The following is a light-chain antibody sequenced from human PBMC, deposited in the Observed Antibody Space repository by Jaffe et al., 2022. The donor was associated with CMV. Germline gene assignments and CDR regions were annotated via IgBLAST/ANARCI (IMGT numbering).Light chain of an antibody. CDR3: QQSYSTPYT. V-gene: IGKV1-39*01. CDR1: QSISGF. CDR2: AAS. J-gene: IGKJ2*01. Sequence: DIQMTQSPSSLSASIGDRVTITCRASQSISGFLNWYQQKPGNAPKLLIYAASSLLSGVPSRFSGSGSGTDFTLTISSLQPEDFATYYCQQSYSTPYTFGQGTRLEIK.